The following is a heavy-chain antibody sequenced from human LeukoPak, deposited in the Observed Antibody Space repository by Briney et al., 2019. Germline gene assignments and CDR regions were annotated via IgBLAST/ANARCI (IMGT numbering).Heavy chain of an antibody. J-gene: IGHJ4*02. D-gene: IGHD1-7*01. CDR3: AKEGKTRNWNYYQAKPVY. CDR1: GFTFSTSA. Sequence: GGSLRLSCAASGFTFSTSAMNWVRQAPGKGLEWVSAISGSGGRIDYADSVKGRFTISRDNSKNTLYLQMNSLRVEDTAVYYCAKEGKTRNWNYYQAKPVYWGQGTLVTVSS. CDR2: ISGSGGRI. V-gene: IGHV3-23*01.